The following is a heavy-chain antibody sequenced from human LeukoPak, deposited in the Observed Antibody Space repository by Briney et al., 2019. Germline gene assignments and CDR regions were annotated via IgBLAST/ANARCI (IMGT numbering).Heavy chain of an antibody. CDR3: ARDRPYYDFWRGASNWFDS. CDR2: TYYRPKWYN. Sequence: SQTLSLTCAISGDSVSRNSAAWNWSTQSPSRGLEWLGRTYYRPKWYNDYAVSVKSRITINPDKSKNQFYLQLNSVTPEDTAGYYCARDRPYYDFWRGASNWFDSWGQGTLVTVSS. D-gene: IGHD3-3*01. J-gene: IGHJ5*01. CDR1: GDSVSRNSAA. V-gene: IGHV6-1*01.